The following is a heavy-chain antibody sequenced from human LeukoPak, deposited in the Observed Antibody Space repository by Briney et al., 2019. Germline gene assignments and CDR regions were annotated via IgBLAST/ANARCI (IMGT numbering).Heavy chain of an antibody. D-gene: IGHD5-12*01. CDR3: ARSGLDSRYYFGMDV. Sequence: SETLSLTCTVSGGSISSHYWNWIRQPPGKGLEWIGYIYYSGSTNYNPSLKRRVTISLDTSKSQFSLKLRSVTAADTAVYYCARSGLDSRYYFGMDVWGQGTTVTVSS. J-gene: IGHJ6*02. CDR1: GGSISSHY. CDR2: IYYSGST. V-gene: IGHV4-59*11.